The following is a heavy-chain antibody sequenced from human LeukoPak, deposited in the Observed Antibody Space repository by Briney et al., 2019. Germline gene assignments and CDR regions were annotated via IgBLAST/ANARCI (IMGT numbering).Heavy chain of an antibody. J-gene: IGHJ3*02. D-gene: IGHD6-19*01. Sequence: ASVKVSCKASGYTFTSYYMHWVRQAPGQGLEWMGIINPSGGSTSYAQKFQGRVTMTRDTSTSTVYMELSSLRSEDTAVYYCARLEHSSGWSVDAFDIWGQGTMVTVSS. V-gene: IGHV1-46*01. CDR2: INPSGGST. CDR1: GYTFTSYY. CDR3: ARLEHSSGWSVDAFDI.